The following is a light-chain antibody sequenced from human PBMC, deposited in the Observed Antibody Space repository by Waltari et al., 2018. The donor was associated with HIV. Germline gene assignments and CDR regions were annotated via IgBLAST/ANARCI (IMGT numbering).Light chain of an antibody. V-gene: IGKV1-5*03. J-gene: IGKJ2*01. CDR1: QSIGNW. Sequence: DIQMTQSPSTLSASVGARVTITCRASQSIGNWLAWYQQKAGKAPKLLIYTASSLESGVPSRFSGSGSGTEFTLTINSLQPDDFATYYCQQYNSYSYTFGQGTNLESK. CDR3: QQYNSYSYT. CDR2: TAS.